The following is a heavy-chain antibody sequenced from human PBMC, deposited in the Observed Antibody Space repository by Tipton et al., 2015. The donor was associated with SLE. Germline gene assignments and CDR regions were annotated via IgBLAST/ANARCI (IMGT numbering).Heavy chain of an antibody. CDR3: ARAYCSSTSCTSGY. J-gene: IGHJ4*02. Sequence: QLVQSGAEVKKPGASVTVSCQASGYTFTDFGVTWVRQAPGQGLEWVGWISAYNGKTNYAQMVEGRVTMSTDTSTNRAFTELRSLSAVDAAVYYSARAYCSSTSCTSGYWGQGTLVTVSS. CDR1: GYTFTDFG. CDR2: ISAYNGKT. V-gene: IGHV1-18*01. D-gene: IGHD2-2*01.